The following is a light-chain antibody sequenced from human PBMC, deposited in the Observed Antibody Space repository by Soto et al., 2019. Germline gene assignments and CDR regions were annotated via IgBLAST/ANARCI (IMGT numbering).Light chain of an antibody. Sequence: EIVMTQSPATLSVSPGERATLSCRASQSFSSSYLAWYQQKPGQAPRLLIYDASSRATGIPDRFSGSGSGTDFTLTISRLEPEDFAVYYCQQYGSSGTFGQGTKVDIK. V-gene: IGKV3-20*01. CDR2: DAS. CDR3: QQYGSSGT. CDR1: QSFSSSY. J-gene: IGKJ1*01.